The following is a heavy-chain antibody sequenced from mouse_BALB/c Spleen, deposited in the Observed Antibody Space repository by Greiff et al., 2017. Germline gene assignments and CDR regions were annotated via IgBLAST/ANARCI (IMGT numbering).Heavy chain of an antibody. J-gene: IGHJ4*01. Sequence: QVQLQQSGAELVKPGASVKLSCKASGYTFTSYYMYWVKQRPGQGLEWIGEINPSNGGTNFNEKFKSKATLTVDKSSSTAYMQLSSLTSEDSAVYYCTRSYHDGGYYAMDYWGQGTSVTVSS. CDR1: GYTFTSYY. V-gene: IGHV1S81*02. CDR2: INPSNGGT. D-gene: IGHD2-12*01. CDR3: TRSYHDGGYYAMDY.